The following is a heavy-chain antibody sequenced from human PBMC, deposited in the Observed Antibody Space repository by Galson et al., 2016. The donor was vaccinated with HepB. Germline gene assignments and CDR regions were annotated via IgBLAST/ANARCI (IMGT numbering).Heavy chain of an antibody. CDR2: ITSDSRNI. J-gene: IGHJ3*02. D-gene: IGHD2-15*01. CDR1: GFTFSTYA. V-gene: IGHV3-48*02. CDR3: ARGTFCSGDSCYSPAFDM. Sequence: LRLSCAASGFTFSTYAMSWVRQAPGKGLEWISYITSDSRNIYYADSVKGRFTISRDNGKNSVYLQMNSLRDEDTAVYYCARGTFCSGDSCYSPAFDMWGQGTMVTVSS.